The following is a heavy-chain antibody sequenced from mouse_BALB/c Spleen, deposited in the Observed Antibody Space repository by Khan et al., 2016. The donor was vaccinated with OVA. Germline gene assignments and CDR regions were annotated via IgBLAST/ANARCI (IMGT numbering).Heavy chain of an antibody. J-gene: IGHJ3*01. V-gene: IGHV3-2*02. D-gene: IGHD2-4*01. CDR1: GYSITSEYT. Sequence: EVQLQESGPGLVKPSQSLSLTCTATGYSITSEYTWNWIRQFPGNKLEWMGFISYSGNTRYNPSLKSRISITRDTSKNQFFLQLNSVTSEDTATYYCARKDYYDYDPFPYWGQGTLVTVSA. CDR2: ISYSGNT. CDR3: ARKDYYDYDPFPY.